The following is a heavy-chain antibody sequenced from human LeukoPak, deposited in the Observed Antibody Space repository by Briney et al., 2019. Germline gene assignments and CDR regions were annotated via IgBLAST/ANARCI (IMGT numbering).Heavy chain of an antibody. CDR1: GFTFSSYG. V-gene: IGHV3-33*01. D-gene: IGHD2-8*01. J-gene: IGHJ4*02. Sequence: GGSLRLSCAASGFTFSSYGMHWVRQAPGKGLEWVAVIWYDGSNKYYADSVKGRFTISRDNSKNTLYLQINSLRAEDTAVYYCARVGEDCTNGVCYLAGYYFDYWGQGTLDTISS. CDR3: ARVGEDCTNGVCYLAGYYFDY. CDR2: IWYDGSNK.